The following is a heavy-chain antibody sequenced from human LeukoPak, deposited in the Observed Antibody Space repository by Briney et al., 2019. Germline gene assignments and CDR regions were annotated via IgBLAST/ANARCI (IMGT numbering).Heavy chain of an antibody. V-gene: IGHV4-34*01. Sequence: SETLSLTCAVYGGSFGGYYWSWIRRPPGKGLEWIGEINHSGSTNYNPSLKSRVTISADTSKNQFSLKLSSVTAADTAVYYCARGKGQDAFDIWGQGTMVTVSS. J-gene: IGHJ3*02. CDR1: GGSFGGYY. CDR3: ARGKGQDAFDI. CDR2: INHSGST.